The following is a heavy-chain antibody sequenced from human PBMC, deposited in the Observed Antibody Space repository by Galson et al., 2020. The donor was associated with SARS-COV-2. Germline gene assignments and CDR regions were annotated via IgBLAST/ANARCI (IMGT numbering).Heavy chain of an antibody. CDR1: GYSFTSYW. Sequence: GESLKISCKGSGYSFTSYWIDWVRQMPGKGLEWMGIIYPGDSDTRYSPSFQGQVTISADKSISTAYLPWSSLKASDIAMYYCARRGGSYGSGIDYWGQGTLVTVSS. D-gene: IGHD3-10*01. J-gene: IGHJ4*02. CDR2: IYPGDSDT. CDR3: ARRGGSYGSGIDY. V-gene: IGHV5-51*01.